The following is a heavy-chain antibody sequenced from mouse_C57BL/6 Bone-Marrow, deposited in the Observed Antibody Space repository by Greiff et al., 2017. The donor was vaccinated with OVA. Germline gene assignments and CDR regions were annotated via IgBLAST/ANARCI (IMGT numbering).Heavy chain of an antibody. J-gene: IGHJ4*01. V-gene: IGHV14-2*01. Sequence: VQLQQSGAELVKPGASVKLSCTASGFNIKDYYMHWVKQRTEQGLEWIGRIDPEDGETKYAPTFQGKATITADTSSNTAYLQLSSLTSEDTAVYYCAKPATVVASGMDYWGQGTSVTVSS. D-gene: IGHD1-1*01. CDR1: GFNIKDYY. CDR3: AKPATVVASGMDY. CDR2: IDPEDGET.